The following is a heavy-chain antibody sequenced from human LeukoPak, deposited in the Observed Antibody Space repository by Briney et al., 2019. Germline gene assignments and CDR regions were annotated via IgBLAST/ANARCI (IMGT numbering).Heavy chain of an antibody. D-gene: IGHD4-17*01. CDR2: VYYSGNT. J-gene: IGHJ5*02. V-gene: IGHV4-59*01. CDR1: GDFISSYY. Sequence: SETLSLTCSVSGDFISSYYWSWIRQPPGKGLEWIGYVYYSGNTKYNPSLKSLVTISVDTSNNQSSRRLSPVTAADKAVYYCERSRYGDYGSMLWWFDPWGQGTQVTVSS. CDR3: ERSRYGDYGSMLWWFDP.